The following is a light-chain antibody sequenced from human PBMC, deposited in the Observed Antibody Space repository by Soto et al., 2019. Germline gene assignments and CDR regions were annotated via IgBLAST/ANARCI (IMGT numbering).Light chain of an antibody. J-gene: IGLJ2*01. CDR1: DIGSKI. V-gene: IGLV3-21*04. Sequence: SSELTQPPSVSVAPGTTATITCGGDDIGSKIVHWYQQRPGQAPVVVIYFDGDRPSGIPERFSGSNSGNTATLTISRVEAGDEADYYCQVWDTRDLVVFGGGTKLTVL. CDR2: FDG. CDR3: QVWDTRDLVV.